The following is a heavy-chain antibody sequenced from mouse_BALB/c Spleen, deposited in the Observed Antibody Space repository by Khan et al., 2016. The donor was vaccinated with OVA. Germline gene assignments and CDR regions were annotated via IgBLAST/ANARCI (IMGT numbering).Heavy chain of an antibody. CDR2: ISTYSGNT. D-gene: IGHD2-1*01. J-gene: IGHJ2*01. Sequence: QIQLVQSGPELVRPGVSVKISCKGSGYTFTDYAMHWVKQSHAKSLEWIGVISTYSGNTNYNQKFKGKATMTVDKSSSTAYMELARLTSEDSAIYYCARGEKSYYGNLYFDYWGQGTTLTVSS. V-gene: IGHV1S137*01. CDR3: ARGEKSYYGNLYFDY. CDR1: GYTFTDYA.